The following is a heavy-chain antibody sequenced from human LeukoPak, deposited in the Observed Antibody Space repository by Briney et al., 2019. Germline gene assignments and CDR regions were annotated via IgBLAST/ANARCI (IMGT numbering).Heavy chain of an antibody. V-gene: IGHV1-46*01. CDR2: INPSGGST. D-gene: IGHD3-22*01. CDR1: GYTFTSYY. J-gene: IGHJ4*02. Sequence: GASVKVSCKASGYTFTSYYMHWVRQAPGQGLEWMGIINPSGGSTSYAQKFQGRVTMTRDMSTSTVYMELSSLRSEDTAVYYCARDTYYYDSSGYQTLAYFDYWGQGTLVTVSS. CDR3: ARDTYYYDSSGYQTLAYFDY.